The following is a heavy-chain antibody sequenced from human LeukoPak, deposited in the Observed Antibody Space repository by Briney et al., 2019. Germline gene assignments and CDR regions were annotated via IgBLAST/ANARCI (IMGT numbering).Heavy chain of an antibody. CDR3: ARDIDYGGNSRWFDP. CDR2: ISSSSSYI. J-gene: IGHJ5*02. D-gene: IGHD4-23*01. Sequence: GRSLRLSCAASGFTFSSYSMNWVRQAPGKGLEWVSSISSSSSYIYYADSVKGRFTISRDNAKNSLYLQMNSLRAEDTAMYYCARDIDYGGNSRWFDPWGQGTPVTVSS. V-gene: IGHV3-21*01. CDR1: GFTFSSYS.